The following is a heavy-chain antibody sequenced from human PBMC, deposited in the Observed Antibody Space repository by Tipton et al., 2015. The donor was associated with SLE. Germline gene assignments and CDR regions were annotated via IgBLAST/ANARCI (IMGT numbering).Heavy chain of an antibody. CDR2: IYHSGIT. D-gene: IGHD2-21*02. CDR1: GFPFSVYA. V-gene: IGHV4-38-2*02. Sequence: LRLSCFASGFPFSVYAMGWVRQTPGKGLEWIGSIYHSGITYDNSPLKSRVTISVDTSKNQFSLRLASVTAADTAVYYCARAHTYCGSDCHFDYWGRGTLVTVSS. CDR3: ARAHTYCGSDCHFDY. J-gene: IGHJ4*02.